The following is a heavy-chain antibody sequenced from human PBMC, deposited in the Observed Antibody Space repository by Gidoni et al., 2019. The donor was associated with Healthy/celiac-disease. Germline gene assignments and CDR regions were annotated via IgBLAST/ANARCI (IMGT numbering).Heavy chain of an antibody. CDR2: IYYSGST. D-gene: IGHD3-10*01. CDR3: ARALPHGDYYYYGMDV. CDR1: GGSLSSYY. Sequence: QVQLQESGPGLVKPSETLSLTCTVSGGSLSSYYWGWIRPPPGKGLEWIGYIYYSGSTNYNPALKSRATISVDTSKNQSSLKLSSVTAADTAVYYCARALPHGDYYYYGMDVWGQGTTVTVSS. V-gene: IGHV4-59*01. J-gene: IGHJ6*02.